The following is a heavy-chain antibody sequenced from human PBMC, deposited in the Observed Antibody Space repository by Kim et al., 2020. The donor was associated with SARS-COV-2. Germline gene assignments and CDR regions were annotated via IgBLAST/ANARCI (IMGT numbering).Heavy chain of an antibody. CDR2: INTNTGNP. CDR1: GYTFTSYA. V-gene: IGHV7-4-1*02. Sequence: ASVKVSCKASGYTFTSYAMNWVRQAPGQGLEWMGWINTNTGNPTYAQGFTGRFVFSLDTSVSTAYLQISSLKAEDTAVYYCARGSTELYWFYYYYGMDVWGQGTTVTVSS. D-gene: IGHD2-8*02. CDR3: ARGSTELYWFYYYYGMDV. J-gene: IGHJ6*02.